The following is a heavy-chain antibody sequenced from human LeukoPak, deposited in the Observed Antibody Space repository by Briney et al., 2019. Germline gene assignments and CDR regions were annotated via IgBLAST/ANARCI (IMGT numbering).Heavy chain of an antibody. J-gene: IGHJ4*02. Sequence: PSETLSLTCTVSGGSISSGSYYWSWIRQPAGKGLEWIGRIYTSGTTNYNPSLKSRVTISVDTSKNQFSLKLSSVTAADTAVYYCARGVSSSPYYFDYWGQGTLVTVSS. CDR3: ARGVSSSPYYFDY. CDR2: IYTSGTT. D-gene: IGHD6-13*01. CDR1: GGSISSGSYY. V-gene: IGHV4-61*02.